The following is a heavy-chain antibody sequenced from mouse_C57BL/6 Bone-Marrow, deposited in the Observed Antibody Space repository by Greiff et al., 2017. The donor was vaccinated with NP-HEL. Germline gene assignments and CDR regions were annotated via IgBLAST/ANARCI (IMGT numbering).Heavy chain of an antibody. CDR1: GYTFTSYW. V-gene: IGHV1-52*01. Sequence: QVQLQQPGAELVRPGSSVKLSCKASGYTFTSYWMHWVKQRPIQGLEWIGNIDPSDSATHYNQKFKDKATLTVDKSSSTAYMQLSSLTSEYSAVYYCARFGRFAYWGQGTLVTVSA. CDR2: IDPSDSAT. J-gene: IGHJ3*01. CDR3: ARFGRFAY. D-gene: IGHD1-1*02.